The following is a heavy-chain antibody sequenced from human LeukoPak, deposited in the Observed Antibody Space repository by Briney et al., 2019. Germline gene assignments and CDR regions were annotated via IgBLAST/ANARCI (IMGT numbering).Heavy chain of an antibody. V-gene: IGHV3-11*04. CDR1: GFTFSDYY. J-gene: IGHJ4*02. CDR3: ARIRSGSYRFDY. D-gene: IGHD3-10*01. CDR2: ISSSVSAI. Sequence: GGSLRLSCAASGFTFSDYYMGWIRQAPGKGLECISYISSSVSAIYYADSVKGRFTISRGNAKNSLYLQMNSLRDEDTAVYYCARIRSGSYRFDYWGQGTLVTVSS.